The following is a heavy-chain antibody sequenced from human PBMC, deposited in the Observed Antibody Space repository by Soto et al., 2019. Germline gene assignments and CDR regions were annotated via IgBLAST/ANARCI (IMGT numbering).Heavy chain of an antibody. V-gene: IGHV5-51*01. Sequence: GESLTISSTCSGNSFTSYWIGWVRQMPGKGLEWMGIIYPGDSDTRYSPSFQGQVTISADKSISTAYLQWSSLKASDTAMYYCARLSGVQPDYFDYWGQGTLVTVSS. D-gene: IGHD3-10*01. CDR1: GNSFTSYW. J-gene: IGHJ4*02. CDR2: IYPGDSDT. CDR3: ARLSGVQPDYFDY.